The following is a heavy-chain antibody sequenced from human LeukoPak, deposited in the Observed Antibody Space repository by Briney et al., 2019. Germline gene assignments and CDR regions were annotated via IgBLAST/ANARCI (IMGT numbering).Heavy chain of an antibody. CDR1: GGSFSGYY. Sequence: PSETLSLTCAVYGGSFSGYYWSWIRQPPGKGLEWSGEINHSGSTNYNPSLKSRVTISVDTSKNQFSLKLSSVTAADTAVYYCAKSYSYGYWPTDYFDSWGQGTLVTVSS. D-gene: IGHD5-18*01. CDR2: INHSGST. CDR3: AKSYSYGYWPTDYFDS. J-gene: IGHJ4*02. V-gene: IGHV4-34*01.